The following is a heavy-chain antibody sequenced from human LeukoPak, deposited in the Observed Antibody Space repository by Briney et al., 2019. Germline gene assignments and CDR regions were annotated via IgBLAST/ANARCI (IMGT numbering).Heavy chain of an antibody. CDR1: GFTFSTDW. CDR2: IKSDVSST. J-gene: IGHJ4*02. CDR3: TAIRPDY. D-gene: IGHD3-3*01. V-gene: IGHV3-74*01. Sequence: GGSLRLSCAASGFTFSTDWMHLVRQAPGKGLVWVARIKSDVSSTDYAASVKGRFTISRDDANNILYLQMNSLRVEDTAVYYCTAIRPDYWGQGTVVTVSS.